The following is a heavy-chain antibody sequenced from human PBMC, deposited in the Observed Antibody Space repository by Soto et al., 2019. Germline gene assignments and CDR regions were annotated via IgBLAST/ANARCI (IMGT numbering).Heavy chain of an antibody. Sequence: SETLSLTCTVSGGSISTYYWSWIRQPAGKGLEWIGRIYTSGSTNYNPSLKSRLTMSLDTSKNQFSLKLRSVTAADTAVYYCARGRQGYCTNGLCYVDAFDIWGQGTMVTVSS. CDR1: GGSISTYY. CDR3: ARGRQGYCTNGLCYVDAFDI. CDR2: IYTSGST. J-gene: IGHJ3*02. V-gene: IGHV4-4*07. D-gene: IGHD2-8*01.